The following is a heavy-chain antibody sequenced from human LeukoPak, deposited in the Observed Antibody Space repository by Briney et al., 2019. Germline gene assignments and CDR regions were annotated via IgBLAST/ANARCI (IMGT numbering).Heavy chain of an antibody. CDR3: AREVDTAMVWYYYGMDV. V-gene: IGHV3-30-3*01. Sequence: GGSLRLSCAASGFTFSSYAMHWVRQAPGKGLEWVAVISYDGSNKYYADSVKGRFTISRDNSKNTLYLQMNSLRVEDTAVYYCAREVDTAMVWYYYGMDVWGQGTTVTVSS. D-gene: IGHD5-18*01. J-gene: IGHJ6*02. CDR2: ISYDGSNK. CDR1: GFTFSSYA.